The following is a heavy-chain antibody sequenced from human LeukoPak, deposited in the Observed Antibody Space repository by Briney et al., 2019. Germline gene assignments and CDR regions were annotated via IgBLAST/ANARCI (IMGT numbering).Heavy chain of an antibody. J-gene: IGHJ4*02. CDR3: AREPYYYDSSGYLDF. CDR1: GSTFSTYW. V-gene: IGHV3-7*04. CDR2: IKQDGSEK. D-gene: IGHD3-22*01. Sequence: GGSLRLSCAASGSTFSTYWMNWVRQAPGKGLEWVANIKQDGSEKYYVDSVKGRFTISRDNAKNSLYLQMNSLRAEDTAVYYCAREPYYYDSSGYLDFWGQGTLVTVSS.